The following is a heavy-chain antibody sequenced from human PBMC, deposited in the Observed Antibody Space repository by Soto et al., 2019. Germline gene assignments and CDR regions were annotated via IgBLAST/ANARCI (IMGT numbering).Heavy chain of an antibody. CDR2: ISSSGGST. V-gene: IGHV3-23*01. CDR3: AKNQHAIAHDY. D-gene: IGHD6-13*01. J-gene: IGHJ4*02. CDR1: GFTFSGKT. Sequence: PGGSLRLSCAASGFTFSGKTMYWVRQAPGKELEWVSRISSSGGSTDYADSVKGRFTISRDNSQNTLNLQMNSLRAEDTAIYFCAKNQHAIAHDYWGPGTLVTVSS.